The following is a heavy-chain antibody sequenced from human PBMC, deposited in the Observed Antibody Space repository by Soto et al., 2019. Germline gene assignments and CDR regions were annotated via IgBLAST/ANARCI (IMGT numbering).Heavy chain of an antibody. J-gene: IGHJ4*02. CDR2: ISGSGGST. CDR3: AKVLTYYYGSGSYYTKPLDYFDY. V-gene: IGHV3-23*01. Sequence: GESLKISCAASGFTFSSYAMSWVRQAPGKGLEWVSAISGSGGSTYYADSVKGRFTISRDNSKNTLYLQMNSLRAEDTAVYYCAKVLTYYYGSGSYYTKPLDYFDYWGQGTLVTVSS. D-gene: IGHD3-10*01. CDR1: GFTFSSYA.